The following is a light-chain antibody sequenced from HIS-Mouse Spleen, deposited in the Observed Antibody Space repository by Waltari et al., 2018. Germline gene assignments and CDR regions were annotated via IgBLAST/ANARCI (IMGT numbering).Light chain of an antibody. CDR1: VLHKKS. J-gene: IGLJ2*01. V-gene: IGLV3-27*01. Sequence: SYDLTQPSSVSVSPGHTARITCSGDVLHKKSARWFQQKPGQAPGLVIYKDSERPSGIPERFSGSSSGTTVTLTISGAQVEDEADYYCYSAADNNRVVFGGGTKLTVL. CDR3: YSAADNNRVV. CDR2: KDS.